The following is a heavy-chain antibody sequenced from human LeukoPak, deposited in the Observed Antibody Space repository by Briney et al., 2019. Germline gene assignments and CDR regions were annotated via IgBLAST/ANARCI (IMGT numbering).Heavy chain of an antibody. CDR2: ICDSGGTT. J-gene: IGHJ4*02. CDR1: GFTVSSYA. D-gene: IGHD2-15*01. CDR3: AKDPGYCSAGGCSPDRFDY. Sequence: GGSLRLSCAASGFTVSSYAMSWVRQAPGKGLEWVSRICDSGGTTQYADSVKGRFTIPRDNAQNSLYVQMKSLRAEDTAVYYCAKDPGYCSAGGCSPDRFDYWGQGTLVTVSS. V-gene: IGHV3-23*01.